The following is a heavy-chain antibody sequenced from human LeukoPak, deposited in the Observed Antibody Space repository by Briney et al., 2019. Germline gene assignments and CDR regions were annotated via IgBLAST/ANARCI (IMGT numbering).Heavy chain of an antibody. J-gene: IGHJ4*02. CDR2: IYYSGST. CDR3: ARLVVVPAASASYYFDY. Sequence: SETLSFTCTVSGGSISSYYWSWIRQPPGKGLEWIGYIYYSGSTNYNPSLKSRVTISVDTSKNQFSLKLSSVTAADTAVYYCARLVVVPAASASYYFDYWGQGTLVTVSS. V-gene: IGHV4-59*08. CDR1: GGSISSYY. D-gene: IGHD2-2*01.